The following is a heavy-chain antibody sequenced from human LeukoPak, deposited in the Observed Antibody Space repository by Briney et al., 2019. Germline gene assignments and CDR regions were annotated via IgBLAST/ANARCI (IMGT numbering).Heavy chain of an antibody. CDR3: ARDPYYDFWSGSYDI. CDR1: GGSIGSYY. Sequence: SETLSLTCTVSGGSIGSYYWSWIRQPAGKGLEWIGRIYTSGSTNYNPSLKSRVTMSVDTSKNQFSLKLSSVTAADTAVYYCARDPYYDFWSGSYDIWGQGTMVTVSS. J-gene: IGHJ3*02. D-gene: IGHD3-3*01. V-gene: IGHV4-4*07. CDR2: IYTSGST.